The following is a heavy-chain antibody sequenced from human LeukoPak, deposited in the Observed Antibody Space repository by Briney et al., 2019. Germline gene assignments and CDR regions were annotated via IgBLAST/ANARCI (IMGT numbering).Heavy chain of an antibody. CDR2: TRNKANSYTT. CDR3: ARGVYCSGGSCYRESFFDY. J-gene: IGHJ4*02. CDR1: AFIFNNAW. D-gene: IGHD2-15*01. Sequence: GGSLRLSCATSAFIFNNAWMSWVRQAPGKGLEWVGRTRNKANSYTTEYAASVKGRFTISRDDSKNSLYLQMNSLKTEDTAVYYCARGVYCSGGSCYRESFFDYWGQGTLVTVSS. V-gene: IGHV3-72*01.